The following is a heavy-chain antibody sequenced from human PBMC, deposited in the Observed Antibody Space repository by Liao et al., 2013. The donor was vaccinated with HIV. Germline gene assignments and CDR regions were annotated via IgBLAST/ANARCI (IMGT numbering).Heavy chain of an antibody. J-gene: IGHJ4*02. V-gene: IGHV4-4*07. CDR3: AWGGVKLGIFG. Sequence: QVQLQESGPGLVKPSETLSLTCIVSGGSISNYYWNWVRQPAGKRLEWIGRIYSSGSAIYNPSLQTRVTMSVDTSKNQLSLSLASATAADTAVYYCAWGGVKLGIFGWGQGTQVTVSS. D-gene: IGHD7-27*01. CDR1: GGSISNYY. CDR2: IYSSGSA.